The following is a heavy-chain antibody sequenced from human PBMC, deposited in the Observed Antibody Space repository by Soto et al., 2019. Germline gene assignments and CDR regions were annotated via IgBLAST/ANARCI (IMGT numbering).Heavy chain of an antibody. D-gene: IGHD2-15*01. CDR1: GFTFSSYA. V-gene: IGHV3-53*04. J-gene: IGHJ6*03. CDR2: IYSGGST. Sequence: GGSLRLSCAASGFTFSSYAMSWVRQAPGKGLEWVSVIYSGGSTYYADSVKGRFTISRHNSKNTLYLQMNSLRAEDTAVYYCARGHHSGGRTYYMDVWGKGTTVTVSS. CDR3: ARGHHSGGRTYYMDV.